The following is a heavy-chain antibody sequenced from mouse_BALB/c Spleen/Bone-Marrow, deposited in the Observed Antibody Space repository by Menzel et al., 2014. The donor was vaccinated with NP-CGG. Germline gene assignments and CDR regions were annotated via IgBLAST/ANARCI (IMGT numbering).Heavy chain of an antibody. CDR3: TSITPWFAY. Sequence: EVKVEESGGGLVQPGGSMKLSCVASGFTFSNYWMNWVRQSPEKGLEWVAEIRLKSNNYATHYAESVKGRFTISRDDSKSSVYLQMNNLRAEDTGIYYCTSITPWFAYWGQGTLVTVSA. CDR1: GFTFSNYW. CDR2: IRLKSNNYAT. J-gene: IGHJ3*01. V-gene: IGHV6-6*02. D-gene: IGHD1-1*01.